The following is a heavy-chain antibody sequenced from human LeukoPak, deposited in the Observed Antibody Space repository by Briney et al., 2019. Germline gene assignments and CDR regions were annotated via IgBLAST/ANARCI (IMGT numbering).Heavy chain of an antibody. J-gene: IGHJ4*02. V-gene: IGHV3-23*01. CDR3: AKDLAGSGSYSFDY. D-gene: IGHD1-26*01. Sequence: GESLKISCAASGFTFSGYAMHWVRQAPGRGLEWVSAISGSGGSTYYADSVKGRFTISRDNSKNTLYLQMNSLRAEDTAVYYCAKDLAGSGSYSFDYWGQGTLVTVSS. CDR2: ISGSGGST. CDR1: GFTFSGYA.